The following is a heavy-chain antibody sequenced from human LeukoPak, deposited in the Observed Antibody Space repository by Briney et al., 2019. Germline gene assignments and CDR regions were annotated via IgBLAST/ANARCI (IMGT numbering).Heavy chain of an antibody. CDR3: ATVITGAFDI. CDR2: IYYSGST. V-gene: IGHV4-39*01. J-gene: IGHJ3*02. D-gene: IGHD3-22*01. CDR1: GGSISSSSYY. Sequence: SETLSLTCTVSGGSISSSSYYWGGIRQPPGKGLEWIGSIYYSGSTYYNPSLKSRVTISVDTSKNQFSLKLSSVTAADTAVYYCATVITGAFDIWGQGTMVTVSS.